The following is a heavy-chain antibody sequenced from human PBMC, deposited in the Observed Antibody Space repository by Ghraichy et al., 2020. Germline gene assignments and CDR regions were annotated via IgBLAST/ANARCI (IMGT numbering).Heavy chain of an antibody. V-gene: IGHV3-48*02. CDR2: IRSGDSTI. Sequence: GGSLRLSCAASGFTFSTYSMNWVRQAPGEGLEWVSYIRSGDSTIYYADSVKGRFTVSRDNARNSLYLQMNSLRDDDTAVYYCARDSPDSNWNYRGHYFFYGMDVWGQGTTVTVSS. CDR3: ARDSPDSNWNYRGHYFFYGMDV. J-gene: IGHJ6*02. D-gene: IGHD1-7*01. CDR1: GFTFSTYS.